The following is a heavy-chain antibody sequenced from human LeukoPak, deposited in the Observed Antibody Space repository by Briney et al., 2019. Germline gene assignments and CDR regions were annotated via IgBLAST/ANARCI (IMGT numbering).Heavy chain of an antibody. V-gene: IGHV4-38-2*02. CDR2: IYHTGST. CDR3: ARGAYPRITMLRYYFDY. CDR1: GYFISSGYY. J-gene: IGHJ4*02. Sequence: PSETLSLTCSVSGYFISSGYYWGWIRQPPGTGLEWIGSIYHTGSTYYNPSLKSLVTISVDSSKNQFSLKVTSVTAEDTAVYYCARGAYPRITMLRYYFDYWGQGTLVTVSS. D-gene: IGHD3-10*01.